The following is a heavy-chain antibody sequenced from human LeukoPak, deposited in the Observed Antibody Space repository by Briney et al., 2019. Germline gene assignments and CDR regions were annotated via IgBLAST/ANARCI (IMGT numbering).Heavy chain of an antibody. CDR3: ARVGRGVVPAGGDY. CDR1: GFTFSTYC. CDR2: IKQDGSEK. J-gene: IGHJ4*02. D-gene: IGHD2-2*01. Sequence: GGSLRLSCAASGFTFSTYCMSWVRQAPGKGLEWVANIKQDGSEKYYVDSVKGRFTISRDNAKNSLYLQMNSLRAEDTAVYYCARVGRGVVPAGGDYWGQGTLVTVSS. V-gene: IGHV3-7*02.